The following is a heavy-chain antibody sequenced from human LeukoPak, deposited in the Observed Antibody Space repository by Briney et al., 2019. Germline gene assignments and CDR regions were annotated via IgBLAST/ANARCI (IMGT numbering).Heavy chain of an antibody. CDR1: GFTFSSYA. CDR3: ARDLSAAAAGPFDY. J-gene: IGHJ4*02. V-gene: IGHV3-30-3*01. Sequence: RSGRSLRLSCAASGFTFSSYAMHWVRQAPGKGLEWVAVISYDGSNKYYADSVKGRFTISRDNSKNTLYLQMNSLRAEDTAVYYCARDLSAAAAGPFDYWGQGTLVTVSS. CDR2: ISYDGSNK. D-gene: IGHD6-13*01.